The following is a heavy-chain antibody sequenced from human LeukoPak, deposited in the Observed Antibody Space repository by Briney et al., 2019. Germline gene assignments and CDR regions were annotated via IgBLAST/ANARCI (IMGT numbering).Heavy chain of an antibody. CDR1: GGSFSGYY. CDR2: INHSGST. J-gene: IGHJ4*02. CDR3: ARNNSGWHFDY. D-gene: IGHD5-12*01. Sequence: SETLSLTCAVYGGSFSGYYWSWIRQPPGKGLEWIGEINHSGSTNYNPSLKSRVTMSVDTSKEQFSRKLNSVTAADTAVYYCARNNSGWHFDYWGQGTLVTVSS. V-gene: IGHV4-34*01.